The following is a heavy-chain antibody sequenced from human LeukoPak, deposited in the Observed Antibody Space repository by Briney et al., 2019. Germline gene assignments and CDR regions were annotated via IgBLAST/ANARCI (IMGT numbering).Heavy chain of an antibody. D-gene: IGHD2-2*01. CDR2: ISDSGDST. CDR3: AKDRRACSSSSCYYRFDY. V-gene: IGHV3-23*01. CDR1: EFTLSSYA. J-gene: IGHJ4*02. Sequence: GGSLRLSCAASEFTLSSYAMSWVRQAPGKGLEWVSAISDSGDSTYYADSVKGRFTISRDNSKNTVYLQMNSLRAEDTAVYYCAKDRRACSSSSCYYRFDYWGQGTLVTVSS.